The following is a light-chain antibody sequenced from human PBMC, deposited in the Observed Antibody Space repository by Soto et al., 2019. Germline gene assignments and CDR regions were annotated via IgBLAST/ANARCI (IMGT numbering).Light chain of an antibody. Sequence: IQMPQSPSTLSASVGDRVTITCRASQSISSWLAWYQQKPGKAPKLLINKASSLESGVPSRFSGSGSGTEFTLTISSLQSEDFAVYYCQHYNNWPPGITFGQGTRLEIK. CDR2: KAS. V-gene: IGKV1-5*03. J-gene: IGKJ5*01. CDR1: QSISSW. CDR3: QHYNNWPPGIT.